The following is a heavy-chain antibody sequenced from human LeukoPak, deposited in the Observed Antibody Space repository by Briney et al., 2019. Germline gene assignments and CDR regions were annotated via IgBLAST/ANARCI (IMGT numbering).Heavy chain of an antibody. CDR2: IKQDGSEK. J-gene: IGHJ3*02. D-gene: IGHD3-3*02. CDR3: ARVSLANSGFNAFDI. V-gene: IGHV3-7*01. Sequence: GGSLRLSCAASGFTFSSYGMSWVRQAPGKGLEWVANIKQDGSEKYYVDSVKGRFTISRDNAKNSLYLQMNSLRAEDTAVYYCARVSLANSGFNAFDICGQGTMVSVSS. CDR1: GFTFSSYG.